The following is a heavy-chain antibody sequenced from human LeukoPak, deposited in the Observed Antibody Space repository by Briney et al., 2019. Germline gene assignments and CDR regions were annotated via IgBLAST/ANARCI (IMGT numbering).Heavy chain of an antibody. CDR1: GFTVSSNY. V-gene: IGHV3-66*01. D-gene: IGHD4-17*01. CDR3: ARENYGDYDY. CDR2: IYSGGGT. J-gene: IGHJ4*02. Sequence: PGGSLRLSRAASGFTVSSNYMSWVRQAPGKGLEWVSGIYSGGGTYYADSVKGRFIISRDNSKNMLYLQMNTLRAEDTAVYYCARENYGDYDYWGQGTLVTVSS.